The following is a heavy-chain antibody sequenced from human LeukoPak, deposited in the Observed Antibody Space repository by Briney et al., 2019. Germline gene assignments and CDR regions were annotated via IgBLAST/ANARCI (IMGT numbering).Heavy chain of an antibody. V-gene: IGHV3-11*01. Sequence: GRSLRLSCAASGFTFSDYYMSWIRQAPGKGLEWVSYISSSGSTIYYADSVKGRFTISRDNAKSSLYPQMNSLRAEDTAVYYCARDPYNYYYGSGSYPNGDGWFDPWGQGTLVTVSS. CDR3: ARDPYNYYYGSGSYPNGDGWFDP. D-gene: IGHD3-10*01. CDR1: GFTFSDYY. CDR2: ISSSGSTI. J-gene: IGHJ5*02.